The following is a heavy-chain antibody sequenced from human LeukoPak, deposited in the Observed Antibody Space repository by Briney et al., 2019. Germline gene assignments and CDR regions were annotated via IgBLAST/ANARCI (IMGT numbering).Heavy chain of an antibody. CDR1: GFTVSSNY. CDR3: AGSILQRGYSYGFVEYFDY. J-gene: IGHJ4*02. Sequence: PGGSLRLSCAASGFTVSSNYMNWVRQAPGKGLEWVSVFYSGGSTHYADSVKGRFTISRDSSKNTLYLQMNSLRAEDTAVYYCAGSILQRGYSYGFVEYFDYWGQGTLVTVSS. V-gene: IGHV3-53*01. CDR2: FYSGGST. D-gene: IGHD5-18*01.